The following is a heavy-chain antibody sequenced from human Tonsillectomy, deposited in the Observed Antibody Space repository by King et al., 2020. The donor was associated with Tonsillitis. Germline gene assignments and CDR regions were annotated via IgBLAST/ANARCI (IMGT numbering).Heavy chain of an antibody. CDR1: GCTFIRSW. CDR2: INEDGRWT. CDR3: ARAGNVGAVDY. V-gene: IGHV3-7*01. D-gene: IGHD3-10*02. J-gene: IGHJ4*02. Sequence: VQLVESGGGLVQSGGSLRLSCAASGCTFIRSWMSWVRPAPVKGLEWVANINEDGRWTYYVDFVKGRFTLSRDNAKNSLYLQTNSLRAEETGIYYCARAGNVGAVDYWGQGTLVTVSS.